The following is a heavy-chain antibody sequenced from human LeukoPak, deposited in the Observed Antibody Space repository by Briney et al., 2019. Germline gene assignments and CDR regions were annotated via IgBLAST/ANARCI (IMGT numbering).Heavy chain of an antibody. J-gene: IGHJ4*02. CDR3: ARDRNTDFWSGYYTNYFDY. CDR1: GFTFSSYW. Sequence: GGSLRLSCAVPGFTFSSYWISSVRQAPGKGLEWVANIKQDGSEKYYVDSVKGRFTISRDNAKSSMYLQMNSLRAEDTAVYYCARDRNTDFWSGYYTNYFDYWGQGTLVTVSS. D-gene: IGHD3-3*01. V-gene: IGHV3-7*01. CDR2: IKQDGSEK.